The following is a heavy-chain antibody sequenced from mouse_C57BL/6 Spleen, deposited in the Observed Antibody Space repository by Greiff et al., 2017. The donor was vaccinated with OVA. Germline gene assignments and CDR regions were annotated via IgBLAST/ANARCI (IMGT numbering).Heavy chain of an antibody. CDR1: GYTFTSYW. CDR2: IDPSDSYT. J-gene: IGHJ1*03. CDR3: ASSSNYVWYFDV. V-gene: IGHV1-69*01. Sequence: QVQLQQPGAELVMPGASVKLSCKASGYTFTSYWMHWVKQRPGQGLEWIGEIDPSDSYTNYNQKFKGKSTLTVDKSSSTAYMQLSSLPSEDSAVYYCASSSNYVWYFDVWGTGTTVTVSS. D-gene: IGHD2-5*01.